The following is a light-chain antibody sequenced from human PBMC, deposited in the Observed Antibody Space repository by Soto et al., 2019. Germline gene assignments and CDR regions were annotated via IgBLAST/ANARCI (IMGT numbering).Light chain of an antibody. J-gene: IGKJ2*01. Sequence: VLTQSPGTLSLSPGERATLSCRAGQSVRSTYLAWYQQKPGQAPRLLIYGGSNRATGIPDRFSGSGSGTDFTLTISRLEPEDSAVYYCQQYDNSPTYTFGQGTKLEIK. CDR3: QQYDNSPTYT. V-gene: IGKV3-20*01. CDR2: GGS. CDR1: QSVRSTY.